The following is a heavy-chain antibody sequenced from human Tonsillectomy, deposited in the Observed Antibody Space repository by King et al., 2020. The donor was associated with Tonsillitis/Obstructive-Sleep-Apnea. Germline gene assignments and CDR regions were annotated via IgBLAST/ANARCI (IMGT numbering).Heavy chain of an antibody. CDR3: ARDLGMATTFDY. V-gene: IGHV3-21*01. D-gene: IGHD5-24*01. CDR1: GFTFSSYS. J-gene: IGHJ4*02. CDR2: ISSSSSYI. Sequence: VQLVESGGGLVKPGGSLRLSCAASGFTFSSYSMNWVRQAPGKGLEWVSSISSSSSYIYYADSVKGRFTISRDNAKNSLYLQMNSLRAEDTAVYYCARDLGMATTFDYWGQGTLVTVSS.